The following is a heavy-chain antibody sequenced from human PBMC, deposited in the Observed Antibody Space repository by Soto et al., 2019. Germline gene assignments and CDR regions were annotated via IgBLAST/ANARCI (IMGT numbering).Heavy chain of an antibody. J-gene: IGHJ4*02. D-gene: IGHD2-15*01. CDR1: GFTFSSYA. V-gene: IGHV3-23*01. CDR3: AKDSEDIVVVVAANPYYFDY. CDR2: ISGSGGST. Sequence: GGSLRLSCAASGFTFSSYAMSWVRQAPGKGLEWVSAISGSGGSTYYADSVKGRFTISRDNSKNTLYLQMNSLRAEDTAVYYCAKDSEDIVVVVAANPYYFDYWGQGTLVTVSS.